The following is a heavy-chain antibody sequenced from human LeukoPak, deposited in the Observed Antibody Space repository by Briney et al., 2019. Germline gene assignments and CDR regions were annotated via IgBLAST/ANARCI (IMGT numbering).Heavy chain of an antibody. J-gene: IGHJ4*02. D-gene: IGHD5-24*01. CDR3: ARVRWLQLGYFDY. V-gene: IGHV4-34*01. Sequence: PSETLSLTCAVYGGSFSGYYWSWIRQPPGKGLEWIASMSYSGSTYYNPSLKSRVTISVDTSRNQFSLKLSSVTAADTPVYYCARVRWLQLGYFDYWGKGSLVTVSS. CDR2: MSYSGST. CDR1: GGSFSGYY.